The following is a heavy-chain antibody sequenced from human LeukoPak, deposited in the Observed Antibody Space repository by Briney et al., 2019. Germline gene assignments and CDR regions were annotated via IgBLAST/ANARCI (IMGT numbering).Heavy chain of an antibody. CDR3: TAESTVVTP. D-gene: IGHD2-21*02. CDR1: GCTFTRYA. J-gene: IGHJ5*02. Sequence: SVKVSCKPSGCTFTRYAIILVRQAPGQRLEWMERIITTLGITNAAQKLQDRVTITADKSTSTAYMELSSLRSEDTDVYYCTAESTVVTPWGQGTLDTVS. V-gene: IGHV1-69*04. CDR2: IITTLGIT.